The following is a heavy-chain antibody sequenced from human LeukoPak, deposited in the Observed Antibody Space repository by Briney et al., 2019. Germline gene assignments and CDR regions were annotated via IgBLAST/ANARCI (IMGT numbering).Heavy chain of an antibody. V-gene: IGHV3-21*01. D-gene: IGHD6-19*01. CDR3: ARSSYSSGRYPLDY. J-gene: IGHJ4*02. Sequence: PGGSLRLSCAASGFTFSSWSMNWVRQAPGKGLEWVSSISTSSSYMYYAVSVRGRFTISRDNAKNSLSLQMNSLRVEDTAVYYCARSSYSSGRYPLDYWGQGTLLTVSS. CDR2: ISTSSSYM. CDR1: GFTFSSWS.